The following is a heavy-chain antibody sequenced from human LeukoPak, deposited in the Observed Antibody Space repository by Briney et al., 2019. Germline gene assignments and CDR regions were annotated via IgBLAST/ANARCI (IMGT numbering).Heavy chain of an antibody. CDR1: GYTFTSYD. V-gene: IGHV1-8*01. J-gene: IGHJ6*03. Sequence: ASVKVSCKASGYTFTSYDINWVRQATGQGLEWMGWMNPNSGNTGYAQKFQGRVTMTRNTSISTAYMELSSLRSEDTAVYYCARGGAASLRWMRYYYYMDVWGKGTTVTISS. CDR3: ARGGAASLRWMRYYYYMDV. CDR2: MNPNSGNT. D-gene: IGHD2-15*01.